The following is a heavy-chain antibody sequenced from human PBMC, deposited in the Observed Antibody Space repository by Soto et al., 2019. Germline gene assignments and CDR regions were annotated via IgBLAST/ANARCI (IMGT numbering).Heavy chain of an antibody. CDR1: GGSISSYY. J-gene: IGHJ4*02. CDR2: IYYSGST. V-gene: IGHV4-59*01. D-gene: IGHD3-3*01. Sequence: PSETLSLTCTVSGGSISSYYWSWIRQPPGKGLEWIGYIYYSGSTNYNPSLKSRVTISVDTSKNQFSLKLSSVTAADTAVYYCARGIAYYDFWSGYYFDYWGQGTLVTVSS. CDR3: ARGIAYYDFWSGYYFDY.